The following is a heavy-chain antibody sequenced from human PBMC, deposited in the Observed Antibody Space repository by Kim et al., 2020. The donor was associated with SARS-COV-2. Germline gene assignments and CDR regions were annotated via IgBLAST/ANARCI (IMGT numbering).Heavy chain of an antibody. J-gene: IGHJ5*02. V-gene: IGHV3-11*01. CDR1: GFTFSDYY. CDR3: ARDFSIAARPSLGWFDP. CDR2: ISSSGSTI. Sequence: GGSLRLSCAASGFTFSDYYMSWIRQAPGKGLEWVSYISSSGSTIYYADSVKGRFTISRDNAKNSLYLQMNSLRAEDTAVYYCARDFSIAARPSLGWFDPWGQGTLVTVSS. D-gene: IGHD6-6*01.